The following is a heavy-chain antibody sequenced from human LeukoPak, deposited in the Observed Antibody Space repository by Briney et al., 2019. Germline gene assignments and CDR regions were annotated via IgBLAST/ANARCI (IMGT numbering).Heavy chain of an antibody. Sequence: ASVKVSCKASGYTFTSYYMHWVRQAPGQGLEWMGIINPSGGSTSYAQKFQGRVTMTRDTFTSTVYMELSSLRSEDTAVYYCAREDYGLGYFDYWGQGTLVTVSS. CDR2: INPSGGST. D-gene: IGHD4-17*01. V-gene: IGHV1-46*01. CDR1: GYTFTSYY. J-gene: IGHJ4*02. CDR3: AREDYGLGYFDY.